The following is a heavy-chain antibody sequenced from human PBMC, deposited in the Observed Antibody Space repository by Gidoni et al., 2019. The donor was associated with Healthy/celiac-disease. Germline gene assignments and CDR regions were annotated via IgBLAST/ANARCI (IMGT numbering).Heavy chain of an antibody. D-gene: IGHD6-6*01. CDR2: IYYRGST. CDR3: SSVARHPVYY. CDR1: GGSIRSSSYY. V-gene: IGHV4-39*01. J-gene: IGHJ4*02. Sequence: QLQLPESGPGLVKPSETLSLTCTVSGGSIRSSSYYCGWIRQPPGKGLEWIGMIYYRGSTYYNPSLKSRVTISVDTSKNQFSLKLSSVPAADTAVYYCSSVARHPVYYWGQVTLVTVSS.